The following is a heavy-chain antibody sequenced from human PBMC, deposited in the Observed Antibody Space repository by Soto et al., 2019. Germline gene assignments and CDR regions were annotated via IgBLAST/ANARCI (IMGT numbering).Heavy chain of an antibody. CDR1: GGSFSTYV. CDR2: IIPSFGAP. V-gene: IGHV1-69*06. CDR3: VREMSSSWNAAVDL. J-gene: IGHJ3*01. D-gene: IGHD6-13*01. Sequence: QVQLIQSGAEVKKPGSSVRVSCKASGGSFSTYVITWVRQAPGQGLEWMGVIIPSFGAPNYAQKCQGRVTITADKSTETAYMDLISLRSEDTAVYYCVREMSSSWNAAVDLWGQGTMVTVSS.